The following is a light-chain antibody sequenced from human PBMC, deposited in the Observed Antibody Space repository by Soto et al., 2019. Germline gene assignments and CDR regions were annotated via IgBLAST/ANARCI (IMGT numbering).Light chain of an antibody. CDR3: QVWDRSTVV. J-gene: IGLJ2*01. CDR2: RDI. Sequence: SYELTQPLSVAVALGQTARITCGGNNIESKYVHWYRQKAGQAPVLVINRDISRPSGIPERFSGSNSGNTAALTISRAQAGDEADYYCQVWDRSTVVFGGGTQLTVL. CDR1: NIESKY. V-gene: IGLV3-9*01.